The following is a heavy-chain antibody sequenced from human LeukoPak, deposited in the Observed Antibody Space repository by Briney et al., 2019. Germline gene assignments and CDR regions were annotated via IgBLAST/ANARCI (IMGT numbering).Heavy chain of an antibody. CDR1: SGSMSGYY. CDR2: TYSTGST. Sequence: SSETLSLTCTVSSGSMSGYYWSWIRQPPGKGLEWIGYTYSTGSTKYNPSLKSRVTISVDTSKNQFSLNLTSVTAADTAVYYCARVRYSYGYGTYAMDVWGQGTTVTVSS. J-gene: IGHJ6*02. CDR3: ARVRYSYGYGTYAMDV. V-gene: IGHV4-59*01. D-gene: IGHD5-18*01.